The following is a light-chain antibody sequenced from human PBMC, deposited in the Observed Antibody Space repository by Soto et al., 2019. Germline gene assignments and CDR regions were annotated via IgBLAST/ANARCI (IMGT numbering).Light chain of an antibody. CDR1: QSLSSSF. Sequence: EVVLTQSPGTLSLSPGERATLSCRASQSLSSSFLAWYQKKPGQAPRLLIYGASNRATGIPDRFSGGGSGTDFTLTSSRLEPDDFAVYFCLQYASPLYTFGQGTKLEIK. CDR2: GAS. J-gene: IGKJ2*01. V-gene: IGKV3-20*01. CDR3: LQYASPLYT.